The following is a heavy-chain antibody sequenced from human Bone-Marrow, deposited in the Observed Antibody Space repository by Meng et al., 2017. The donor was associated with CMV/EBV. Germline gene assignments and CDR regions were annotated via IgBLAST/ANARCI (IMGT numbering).Heavy chain of an antibody. J-gene: IGHJ6*02. CDR2: IIPIFGTA. D-gene: IGHD7-27*01. Sequence: SVKVSCKASGGTFRSYAISWVRQAPGQGLEWMGGIIPIFGTANYVQKFQGRVTITTDVSTSTAYMELSSLRSEDTAVYYCARGSLTGLSLYDYYYGRDVWGQASTVSVSS. CDR3: ARGSLTGLSLYDYYYGRDV. CDR1: GGTFRSYA. V-gene: IGHV1-69*05.